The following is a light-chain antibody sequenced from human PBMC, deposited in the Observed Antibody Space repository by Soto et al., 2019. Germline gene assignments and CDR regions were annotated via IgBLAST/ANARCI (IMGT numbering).Light chain of an antibody. Sequence: QSVLTQPPSASGTPGQRVTISCSGSSSNIGSNSVNWYQQLPGTAPKLLMYSSNQRPSGVTDRFSGSKSGTSASLAISGLQSEDEADDDCAAWDDSLNGVVFGGGTKLTVL. CDR1: SSNIGSNS. CDR2: SSN. V-gene: IGLV1-44*01. CDR3: AAWDDSLNGVV. J-gene: IGLJ2*01.